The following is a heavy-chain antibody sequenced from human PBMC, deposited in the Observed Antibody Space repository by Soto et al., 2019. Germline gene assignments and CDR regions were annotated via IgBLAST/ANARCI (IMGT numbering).Heavy chain of an antibody. CDR1: GGSFSGYY. V-gene: IGHV4-34*01. Sequence: SETLSLTCAVYGGSFSGYYWSWIRQPPGKGLEWIGEINHSGSTNYNPSLKSRVTISVDTSKNQFSLKLSSVTAADTAVYYCARGWGGWWLRPSAPDPFDYWGQGTLVTVSS. CDR2: INHSGST. CDR3: ARGWGGWWLRPSAPDPFDY. J-gene: IGHJ4*02. D-gene: IGHD5-12*01.